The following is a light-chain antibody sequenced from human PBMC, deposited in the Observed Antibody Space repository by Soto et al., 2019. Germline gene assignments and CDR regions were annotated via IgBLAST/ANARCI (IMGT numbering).Light chain of an antibody. V-gene: IGKV3-20*01. CDR1: QSVSSSY. J-gene: IGKJ5*01. CDR3: QQYGSSRVT. Sequence: SVLTQSPGTLSLSPGERATLSCRASQSVSSSYLAWYQQKPGQAPRLLIYVASSRATGIPDRFSGSGSGTDFTLTISRLEPEDFAVYYCQQYGSSRVTFGQGTRLEIK. CDR2: VAS.